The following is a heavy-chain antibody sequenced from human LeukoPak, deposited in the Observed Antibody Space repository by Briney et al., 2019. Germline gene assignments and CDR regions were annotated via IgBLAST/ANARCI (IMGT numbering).Heavy chain of an antibody. V-gene: IGHV4-59*01. CDR2: IYYSGST. Sequence: KPSETLSLTCTVSGVSISSYYWSWIRQPPGKGLEWIGYIYYSGSTNYNPSLKSRVTISVDTSKNQFSLKLSSVTAADTAVYYCTRIMGHFDFWGPGTLVTVSS. J-gene: IGHJ4*02. CDR3: TRIMGHFDF. CDR1: GVSISSYY. D-gene: IGHD1-26*01.